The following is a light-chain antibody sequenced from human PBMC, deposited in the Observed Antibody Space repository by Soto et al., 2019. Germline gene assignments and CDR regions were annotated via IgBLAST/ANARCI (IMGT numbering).Light chain of an antibody. CDR3: SSYAGSNLWV. V-gene: IGLV2-8*01. Sequence: QSALTQSPSASESPGQSVTISCTGTSSDVGNYKYVSWYQQHPGKAPKLMIYEVSKRPSGVPDRFSGSKSGNTASLTVSGLQVEDEADYYCSSYAGSNLWVFGGGTKVTVL. CDR2: EVS. J-gene: IGLJ3*02. CDR1: SSDVGNYKY.